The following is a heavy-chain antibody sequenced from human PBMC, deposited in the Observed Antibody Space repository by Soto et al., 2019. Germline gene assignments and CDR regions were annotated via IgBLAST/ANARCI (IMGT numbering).Heavy chain of an antibody. V-gene: IGHV4-30-4*01. J-gene: IGHJ4*02. CDR1: GGSISSGDYY. CDR3: ARYSGSQVYFDY. CDR2: IYYSGST. D-gene: IGHD1-26*01. Sequence: PSETLSLTCTVSGGSISSGDYYWSWIRQPPGKGLEWIGYIYYSGSTYYNPSLKSRVTISVDTSKNQFSLKLSSVTAADTAVYYCARYSGSQVYFDYWGQGTLVTVSS.